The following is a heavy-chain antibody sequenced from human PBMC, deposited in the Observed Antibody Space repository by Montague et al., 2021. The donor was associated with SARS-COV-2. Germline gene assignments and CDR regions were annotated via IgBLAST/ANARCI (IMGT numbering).Heavy chain of an antibody. Sequence: SETLSLTCTVSGGSFSGHCCSWIRQPPGKGLEWIGEVYHSGSTNYSPSLKSHVTISLDASKNQCSLKVNSVTAADTAVYYCARGGTVTTFYYYYYGMDVWGQGTTVTVSS. D-gene: IGHD4-17*01. CDR1: GGSFSGHC. CDR2: VYHSGST. J-gene: IGHJ6*02. CDR3: ARGGTVTTFYYYYYGMDV. V-gene: IGHV4-34*01.